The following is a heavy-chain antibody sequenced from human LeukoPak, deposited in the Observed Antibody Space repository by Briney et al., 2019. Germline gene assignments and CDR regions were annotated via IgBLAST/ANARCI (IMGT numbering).Heavy chain of an antibody. CDR2: ISSSSSCI. D-gene: IGHD3-9*01. Sequence: GGSLRLSCAASGFTFSSYSMNWVRQAPGKGLEWVSSISSSSSCIYYADSVKGRFTISRDNAKNSLYLQMNSLRAEDTAVYYCAREFLENYDILTGYYLSWGQGTLVAVSS. V-gene: IGHV3-21*01. CDR1: GFTFSSYS. CDR3: AREFLENYDILTGYYLS. J-gene: IGHJ5*02.